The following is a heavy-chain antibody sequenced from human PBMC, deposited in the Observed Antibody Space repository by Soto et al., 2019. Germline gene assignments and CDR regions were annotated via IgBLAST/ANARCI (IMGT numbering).Heavy chain of an antibody. J-gene: IGHJ4*02. V-gene: IGHV3-23*01. CDR2: ISGSGGST. Sequence: GGSLRLSCAASGFTFSSYAMSWVRQAPGKGLEWVSAISGSGGSTYYADSVKGRFTISRDNSKNTLYLQMNSLRAEDTAVYYCAKGFDILTGYLDFDYWGQGTLVTVSS. CDR1: GFTFSSYA. D-gene: IGHD3-9*01. CDR3: AKGFDILTGYLDFDY.